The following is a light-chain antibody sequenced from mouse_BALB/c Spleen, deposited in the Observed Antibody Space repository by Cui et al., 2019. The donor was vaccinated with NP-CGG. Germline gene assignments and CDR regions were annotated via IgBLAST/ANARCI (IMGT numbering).Light chain of an antibody. CDR3: VLWYSNHWV. J-gene: IGLJ1*01. V-gene: IGLV1*01. Sequence: QAVVTQESTLTTSPGETVTLTCRSSTGAVTTNHYANWVQEKPDHLFTGLIGGTNNRAPGVPARFSGSLIGDKAALTITGAQTEDEAIYFCVLWYSNHWVFGGGTKLTVL. CDR1: TGAVTTNHY. CDR2: GTN.